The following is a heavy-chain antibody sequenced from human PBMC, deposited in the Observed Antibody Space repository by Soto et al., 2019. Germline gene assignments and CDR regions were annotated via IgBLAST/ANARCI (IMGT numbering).Heavy chain of an antibody. Sequence: QVQLVQSGAEVKKPGSSVKVSCKASGGTFSTYTMSWVRQAPGQGLEWMGGIIPMFGTTNYAENFQGRVTITADESTSTAYMELRSLRSEDTAVSYCTRDLYYFDSSAYYGHNWFDPWGQGTRVTVSS. V-gene: IGHV1-69*12. CDR2: IIPMFGTT. J-gene: IGHJ5*02. CDR1: GGTFSTYT. D-gene: IGHD3-22*01. CDR3: TRDLYYFDSSAYYGHNWFDP.